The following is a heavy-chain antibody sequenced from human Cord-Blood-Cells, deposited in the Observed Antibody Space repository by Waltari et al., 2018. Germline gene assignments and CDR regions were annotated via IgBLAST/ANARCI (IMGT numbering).Heavy chain of an antibody. CDR1: GFTFSSYA. D-gene: IGHD6-13*01. V-gene: IGHV3-30*04. Sequence: QVQLVESGGGVVQPGRSLRLSCAASGFTFSSYAMPWVRQAPGKGLEWVAVISYDGSNKYYADSVKGRFTISRDNSKNTLYLQMNSLRAEDTAVYYCAREGIAAAGTIDYWGQGTLVTVSS. J-gene: IGHJ4*02. CDR3: AREGIAAAGTIDY. CDR2: ISYDGSNK.